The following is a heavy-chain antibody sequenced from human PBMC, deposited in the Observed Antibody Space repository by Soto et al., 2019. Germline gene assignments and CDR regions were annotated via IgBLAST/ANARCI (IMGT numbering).Heavy chain of an antibody. J-gene: IGHJ4*02. CDR2: IYGGGDGM. V-gene: IGHV3-23*04. D-gene: IGHD3-3*01. CDR3: AKDRQPDGFWPFDH. CDR1: GFPFSTYT. Sequence: EVQLVESGGGLVQPGGSLRLSCVGSGFPFSTYTMSWVRQAPGQGLEWLSGIYGGGDGMSYADSVKGRFTISRDNSRSTLYLQMNSLRSDDTAIYYCAKDRQPDGFWPFDHWGRGTLIVVSS.